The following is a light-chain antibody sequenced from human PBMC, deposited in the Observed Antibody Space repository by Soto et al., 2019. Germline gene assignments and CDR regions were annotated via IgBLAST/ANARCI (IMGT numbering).Light chain of an antibody. Sequence: QSVLTQPPSASGTPGQRVTISCSGSSSNIGRNYVYWYQQLPGTTPKLFLYRNNQRPSGVSDRFSGSTSGASDSLAISGVRSENEADYFCATRDDRLSVPIFGGETPLTAL. V-gene: IGLV1-47*01. J-gene: IGLJ2*01. CDR2: RNN. CDR1: SSNIGRNY. CDR3: ATRDDRLSVPI.